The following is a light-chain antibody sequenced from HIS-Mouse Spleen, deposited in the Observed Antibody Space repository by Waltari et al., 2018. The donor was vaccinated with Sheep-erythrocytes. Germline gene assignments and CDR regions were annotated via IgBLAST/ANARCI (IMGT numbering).Light chain of an antibody. CDR2: GNG. Sequence: QSVLTQPPSVSGAPGQRVTISCTGSSSNIGAGYDVHWYQQLPGTAPKLLIYGNGNRPSGVPDRVSGSKSGTAASLAITGLQAEDEADYYCQSYDSSLSAVVFGGGTKLTVL. CDR1: SSNIGAGYD. CDR3: QSYDSSLSAVV. V-gene: IGLV1-40*01. J-gene: IGLJ2*01.